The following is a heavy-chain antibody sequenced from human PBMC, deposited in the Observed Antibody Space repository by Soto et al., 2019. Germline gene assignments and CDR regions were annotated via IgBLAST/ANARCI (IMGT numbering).Heavy chain of an antibody. CDR1: GFTFSSYW. D-gene: IGHD6-13*01. V-gene: IGHV3-74*01. Sequence: GGSLRLSCAASGFTFSSYWMHWVRQAPGKGLVWVSRINTDGSSTRYADSVKGRFTISRDNAKNTLYLQMNSLRADDTAVYYCAREGQQLVFLDYWGQGNLVTVSS. CDR2: INTDGSST. CDR3: AREGQQLVFLDY. J-gene: IGHJ4*02.